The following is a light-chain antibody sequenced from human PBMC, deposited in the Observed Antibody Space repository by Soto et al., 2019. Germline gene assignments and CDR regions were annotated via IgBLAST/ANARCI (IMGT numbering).Light chain of an antibody. CDR2: AAS. Sequence: DIEMTQSPSSLSASVGDRVTITCRASQSISSYLNLYQQKPGKAPKLLIYAASSLQSGVPSRFSGSGSGTDFTHTISSLQPEDFATYYWQQNYRTPGAFVQGSKVEVK. J-gene: IGKJ1*01. CDR3: QQNYRTPGA. V-gene: IGKV1-39*01. CDR1: QSISSY.